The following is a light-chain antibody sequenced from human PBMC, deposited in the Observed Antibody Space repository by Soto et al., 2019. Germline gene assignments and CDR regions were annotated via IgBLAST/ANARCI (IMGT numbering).Light chain of an antibody. Sequence: DIHMTQSPSSLSASVGDRFTITCRASQSISNYLNWYQQKPGKAPNLLIYIASNLHSGVPSRFSGSGSGTDFTLTISRLQPEDFATYYCQQSYSTPYTFGQGTKLDIK. CDR3: QQSYSTPYT. CDR1: QSISNY. V-gene: IGKV1-39*01. CDR2: IAS. J-gene: IGKJ2*01.